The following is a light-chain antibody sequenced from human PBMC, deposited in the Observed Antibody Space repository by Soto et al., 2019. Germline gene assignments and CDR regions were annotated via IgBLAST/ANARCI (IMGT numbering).Light chain of an antibody. CDR2: GAS. Sequence: DIQMTQSPSSLSASVGDRVTITCRASQTISTFLNWYQQRPGKAPRLLIYGASTLQSGVPSRFNGSGSGTEFTLTIASLQLEDFATYSCQQGFSSTWTFGQGTKVEIK. J-gene: IGKJ1*01. V-gene: IGKV1-39*01. CDR1: QTISTF. CDR3: QQGFSSTWT.